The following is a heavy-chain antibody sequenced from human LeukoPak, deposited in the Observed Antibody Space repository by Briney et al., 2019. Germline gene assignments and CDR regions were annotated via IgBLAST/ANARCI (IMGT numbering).Heavy chain of an antibody. CDR2: IIPIVGTA. V-gene: IGHV1-69*13. CDR3: ARPHYYDRAGAWFDP. Sequence: SVKVSCKASGGTFTSYAISWVRQAPGQGLEWMGGIIPIVGTANYAQKFQGRVTITADESTSTAYMELSSLRSEDTAVYYCARPHYYDRAGAWFDPWGQGTLVTVSS. CDR1: GGTFTSYA. J-gene: IGHJ5*02. D-gene: IGHD3-22*01.